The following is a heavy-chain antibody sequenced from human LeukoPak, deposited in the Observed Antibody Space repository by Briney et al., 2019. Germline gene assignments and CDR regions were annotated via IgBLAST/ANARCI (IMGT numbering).Heavy chain of an antibody. D-gene: IGHD2/OR15-2a*01. CDR1: GFTVSSNY. CDR2: IYSGGST. J-gene: IGHJ3*01. V-gene: IGHV3-66*01. Sequence: GGSLRLSCAASGFTVSSNYMSWVRQAPGKGLEWVSVIYSGGSTYYADSVKGRFTISRDITEKSLYLQLNNLRVEDTAFYYCVRSDRETFAFDVWGQGALVIVSS. CDR3: VRSDRETFAFDV.